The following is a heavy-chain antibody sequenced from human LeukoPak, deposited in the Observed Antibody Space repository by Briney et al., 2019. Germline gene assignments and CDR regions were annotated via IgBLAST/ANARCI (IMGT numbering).Heavy chain of an antibody. V-gene: IGHV5-51*01. J-gene: IGHJ3*02. CDR3: ARRGTAMVNDAFDI. Sequence: GGSLQISCQGSGSCLTTYWIGWVRQMHGECLGWMGIIYPGESDTRYSPSFLGQVTISADKSISTASLQWSSLKASDTAMYYCARRGTAMVNDAFDIWGQGTMVTVSS. CDR1: GSCLTTYW. D-gene: IGHD5-18*01. CDR2: IYPGESDT.